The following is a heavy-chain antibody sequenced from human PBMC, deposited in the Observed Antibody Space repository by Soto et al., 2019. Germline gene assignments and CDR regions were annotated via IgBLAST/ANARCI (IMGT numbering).Heavy chain of an antibody. D-gene: IGHD6-13*01. CDR2: ISGSGGST. J-gene: IGHJ5*02. CDR1: GFTFSNYA. CDR3: AKDRSMEITAGGTVDNWFDP. V-gene: IGHV3-23*01. Sequence: GGSLRLSCAASGFTFSNYAMSWVRQAPGKGLEWVSAISGSGGSTYYADSVKGRFTICRDNSKNTLYLQMNSLRAEDTAVYYCAKDRSMEITAGGTVDNWFDPWGQGTLVTVAS.